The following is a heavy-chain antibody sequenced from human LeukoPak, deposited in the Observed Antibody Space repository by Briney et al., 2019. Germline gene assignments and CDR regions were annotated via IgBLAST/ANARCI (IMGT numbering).Heavy chain of an antibody. Sequence: SVKVSCKASGGTFSSYAISWVRQAPGQGLEWRGGIIPIFGTANYAQKFQGRVTITTDESTSTAYMELSSLRAEDTAVYYCARDRGIASGIAAAGTALGYYYYYMDVWGKGTTVTVSS. V-gene: IGHV1-69*05. CDR1: GGTFSSYA. CDR3: ARDRGIASGIAAAGTALGYYYYYMDV. D-gene: IGHD6-13*01. J-gene: IGHJ6*03. CDR2: IIPIFGTA.